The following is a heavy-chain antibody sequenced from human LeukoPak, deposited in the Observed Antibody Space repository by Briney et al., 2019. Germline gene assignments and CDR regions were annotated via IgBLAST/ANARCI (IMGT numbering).Heavy chain of an antibody. J-gene: IGHJ4*02. Sequence: GGSLRLSCAASGFTFKSYPMHWIRQTPGKGPERVAAISFDGSNKYYADSVQGRFTLSRDNSNNIPYLQMNSLRAEDMAVYYCARDPGNKQLGPFDYWGQGALVTVSS. V-gene: IGHV3-30*01. CDR3: ARDPGNKQLGPFDY. CDR2: ISFDGSNK. D-gene: IGHD3-10*01. CDR1: GFTFKSYP.